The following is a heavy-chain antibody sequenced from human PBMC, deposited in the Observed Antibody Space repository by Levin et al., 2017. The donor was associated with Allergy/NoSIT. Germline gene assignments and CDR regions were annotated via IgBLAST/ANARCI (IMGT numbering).Heavy chain of an antibody. CDR3: VREGCSSSSCYRWYFDL. J-gene: IGHJ2*01. D-gene: IGHD2-2*01. Sequence: SLLLSCAGSGFTINNYWMHWVRQAPGPFLSFFSLLLFSFLLSPSSSSFKGRITISRDNAKNRLYLQMNSLRGEDTAVYYCVREGCSSSSCYRWYFDLWGRGTLVTVSS. CDR2: LLFSFLLS. V-gene: IGHV3-74*01. CDR1: GFTINNYW.